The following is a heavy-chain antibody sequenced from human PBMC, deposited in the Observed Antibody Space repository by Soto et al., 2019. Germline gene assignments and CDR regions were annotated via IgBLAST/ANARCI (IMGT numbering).Heavy chain of an antibody. CDR3: ARGATNISSIWNYYYGMGG. CDR2: IIPIFGTA. J-gene: IGHJ6*02. Sequence: QVQLVQSGAEVKKPGSSVKVSCKASGGTFSSYAISWVRQAPGQGLEWMGGIIPIFGTANYAQKFQGRVTITADESTSTDYMELSSLRSEDTAVYYCARGATNISSIWNYYYGMGGWGQGTTVTVSS. V-gene: IGHV1-69*12. CDR1: GGTFSSYA. D-gene: IGHD2-8*01.